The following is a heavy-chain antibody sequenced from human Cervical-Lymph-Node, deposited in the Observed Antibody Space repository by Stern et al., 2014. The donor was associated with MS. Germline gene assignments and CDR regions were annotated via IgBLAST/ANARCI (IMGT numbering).Heavy chain of an antibody. V-gene: IGHV4-59*08. CDR3: VRHNSHHYFYYYGMDV. CDR2: VYHTGYT. CDR1: DDSITRYY. J-gene: IGHJ6*02. Sequence: QVQLEESGPGLVKPSETLSLTCTVSDDSITRYYWSWIRQPPGKGLEWIGYVYHTGYTYSNPPPQTRFAFSIDTPETHFSLKLYSVPAADTAVYYCVRHNSHHYFYYYGMDVWSQGASVAVSS. D-gene: IGHD2/OR15-2a*01.